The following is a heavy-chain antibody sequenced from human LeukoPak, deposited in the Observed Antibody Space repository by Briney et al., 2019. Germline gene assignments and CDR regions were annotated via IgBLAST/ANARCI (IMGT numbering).Heavy chain of an antibody. J-gene: IGHJ4*02. CDR2: IYTSGST. CDR3: VRDGFGDYYFDC. V-gene: IGHV4-61*09. Sequence: PSETLSLTCTVSGGSISIATYSWSWIRQPAGKGLEWIGHIYTSGSTNYNPSLKSRVTISADTSKNQFSLKLSSVTAADTALYYCVRDGFGDYYFDCWGQGTLVTVSS. CDR1: GGSISIATYS. D-gene: IGHD3-10*01.